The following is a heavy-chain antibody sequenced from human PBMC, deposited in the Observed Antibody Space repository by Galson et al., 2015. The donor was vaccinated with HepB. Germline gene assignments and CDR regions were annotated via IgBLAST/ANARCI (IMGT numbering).Heavy chain of an antibody. CDR2: IYWNDDK. CDR3: AHMSSRYSGSFWDAFDI. CDR1: GFSLSTSGVS. V-gene: IGHV2-5*01. J-gene: IGHJ3*02. Sequence: PALVKPTQTLTLTCTFSGFSLSTSGVSVGWIRQPPGKALEWLALIYWNDDKRYSPSLTSRVTITKDTSNKQVVLTMTNMDPVDTATYYSAHMSSRYSGSFWDAFDIWGPGTLVTVSS. D-gene: IGHD1-26*01.